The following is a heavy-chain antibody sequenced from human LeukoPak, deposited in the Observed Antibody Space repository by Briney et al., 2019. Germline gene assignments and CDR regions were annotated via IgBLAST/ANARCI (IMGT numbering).Heavy chain of an antibody. V-gene: IGHV3-74*01. CDR2: INNDGSST. CDR1: GFTVSSNY. Sequence: GGSLRLSCAASGFTVSSNYMSWVRQAPGKGLVWASRINNDGSSTTYADSVEGRFTISRDNAKNTLYLQMNSLRVEDTAVYYCARGGSGSFDYWGQGTLVTVSS. D-gene: IGHD2-15*01. CDR3: ARGGSGSFDY. J-gene: IGHJ4*02.